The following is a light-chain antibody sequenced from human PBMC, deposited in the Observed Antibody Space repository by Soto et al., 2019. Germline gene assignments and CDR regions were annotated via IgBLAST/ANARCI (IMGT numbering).Light chain of an antibody. Sequence: DIQMTQNPSTLSASVGDRVTITCRASQSISSWLACYQQKPGKAPKLLIYDASSLESGDPSRFSGSGSGTEFTLNISRLQHDDSATYYCQHYSGYPLTFGGGNKLESK. CDR2: DAS. CDR1: QSISSW. V-gene: IGKV1-5*01. CDR3: QHYSGYPLT. J-gene: IGKJ4*01.